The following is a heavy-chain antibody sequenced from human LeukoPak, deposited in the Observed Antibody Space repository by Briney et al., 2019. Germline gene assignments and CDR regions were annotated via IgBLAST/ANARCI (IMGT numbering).Heavy chain of an antibody. CDR1: GFTFSSYW. Sequence: PGGSLRLSCAASGFTFSSYWRHWVRQAPGKGLVWVSRINSDGSSTTYADSVKGRFTISRDNAKNTLYLQMSGLRAEATAVYYCAGDRYSSGWPHFDYWGQGTLVTVSS. J-gene: IGHJ4*02. D-gene: IGHD6-19*01. V-gene: IGHV3-74*01. CDR2: INSDGSST. CDR3: AGDRYSSGWPHFDY.